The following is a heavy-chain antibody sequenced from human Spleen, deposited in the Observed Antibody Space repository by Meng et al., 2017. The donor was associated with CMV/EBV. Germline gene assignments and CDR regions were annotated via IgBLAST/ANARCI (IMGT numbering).Heavy chain of an antibody. Sequence: SLKISCAASGFTFSSYAMHWVRQAPGKGLEWVAVISYDGSNKYYADSVKGRFTISRDNSKNTLYLQMNSLRAEDTAVYYCAQDRITAVYCFDYWGQGTLVTVSS. CDR2: ISYDGSNK. J-gene: IGHJ4*02. CDR1: GFTFSSYA. V-gene: IGHV3-30*04. CDR3: AQDRITAVYCFDY. D-gene: IGHD3-10*01.